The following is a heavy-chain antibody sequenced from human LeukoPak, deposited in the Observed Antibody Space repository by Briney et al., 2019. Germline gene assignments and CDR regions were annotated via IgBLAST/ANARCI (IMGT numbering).Heavy chain of an antibody. D-gene: IGHD3-22*01. CDR3: ARGRNDSLNWFDP. V-gene: IGHV4-34*01. Sequence: PSETLSLTCTVSGGSISSYYWSWIRQPPGKGLEWIGEINHSGSTNYNPSLKSRVTISVDTSKNQFSLKLSSVTAADTAVYYCARGRNDSLNWFDPWGQGTLVTVSS. J-gene: IGHJ5*02. CDR1: GGSISSYY. CDR2: INHSGST.